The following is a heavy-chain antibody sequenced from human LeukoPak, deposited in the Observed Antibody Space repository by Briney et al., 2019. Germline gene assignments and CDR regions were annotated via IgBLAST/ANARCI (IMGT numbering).Heavy chain of an antibody. V-gene: IGHV4-38-2*02. CDR1: GYSISSGYY. CDR3: ARRLVGATHYFDY. CDR2: IYHGGST. Sequence: TPSETLSLTCTVSGYSISSGYYWGWIRQPPGKGLEWIGSIYHGGSTYYNPSLKSRVTISVDTSKNQFSLKLSSVTAADTAVYYCARRLVGATHYFDYWGQGTLVTVSS. J-gene: IGHJ4*02. D-gene: IGHD1-26*01.